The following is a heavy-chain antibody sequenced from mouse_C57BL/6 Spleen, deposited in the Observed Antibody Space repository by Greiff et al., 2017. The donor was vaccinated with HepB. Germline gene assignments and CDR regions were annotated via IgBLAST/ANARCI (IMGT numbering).Heavy chain of an antibody. Sequence: EVQLQQSGPELVKPGASVKISCKASGYTFTDYYMNWVKQSHGKSLEWIGDINPNNGGTSYNQKFKGKATLTVDKSSSTAYMELRSLTSEDSAVYYCARYGSGSTLFAYWGQGTLVTVSA. V-gene: IGHV1-26*01. CDR2: INPNNGGT. D-gene: IGHD1-1*01. CDR3: ARYGSGSTLFAY. J-gene: IGHJ3*01. CDR1: GYTFTDYY.